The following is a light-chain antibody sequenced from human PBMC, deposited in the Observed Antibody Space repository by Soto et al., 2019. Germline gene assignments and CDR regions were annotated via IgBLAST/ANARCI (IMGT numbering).Light chain of an antibody. Sequence: QSVLTQPPSASGTPGQGVTISCSGGSSNIGSNVVTWYQQLPGTAPKLLIFNNFQRPSGVPDRFSGSKSGTSASLAISGLQSEDEANYYCGAWDDSLNAGLFGGGTKLTVL. J-gene: IGLJ3*02. V-gene: IGLV1-44*01. CDR3: GAWDDSLNAGL. CDR1: SSNIGSNV. CDR2: NNF.